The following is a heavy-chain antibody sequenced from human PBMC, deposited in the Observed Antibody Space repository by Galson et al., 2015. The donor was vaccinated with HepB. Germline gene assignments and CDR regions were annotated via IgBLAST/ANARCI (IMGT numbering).Heavy chain of an antibody. CDR1: GYTFTSYG. V-gene: IGHV1-18*04. D-gene: IGHD5-24*01. CDR2: ISAYDGNT. CDR3: ARTRRDGYNLISGY. J-gene: IGHJ4*02. Sequence: SVKVSCKASGYTFTSYGISWVRQAPGQGLEWMGWISAYDGNTNYAQKLQGRVTMTTDTSTSTAYMELRSLRSDDTAVYYCARTRRDGYNLISGYWGQGTLVTVSS.